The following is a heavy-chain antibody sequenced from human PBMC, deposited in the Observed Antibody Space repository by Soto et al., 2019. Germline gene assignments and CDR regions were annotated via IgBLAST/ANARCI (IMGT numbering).Heavy chain of an antibody. CDR1: GGSISSSSYY. V-gene: IGHV4-39*01. CDR2: IYYSGST. Sequence: SETLSLTCTVSGGSISSSSYYWGWIRQPPGKGLEWIGSIYYSGSTYYNPSLKSRVTISVDTSKNQFSLKLSSVTAADTAVYYCARRPTTRVDYYYYYMDVWGKGTTVTVSS. D-gene: IGHD1-7*01. CDR3: ARRPTTRVDYYYYYMDV. J-gene: IGHJ6*03.